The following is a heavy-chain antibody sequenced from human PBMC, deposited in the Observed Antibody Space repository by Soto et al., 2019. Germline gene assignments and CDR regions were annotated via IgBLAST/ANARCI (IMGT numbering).Heavy chain of an antibody. V-gene: IGHV3-30-3*01. J-gene: IGHJ4*02. Sequence: PVGSLRLSCAASGFTFSSYAMHWVRQAPGKGLEWVAVISYDGSNKYYADSVKGRFTISRDNSKNTLYLQMNSLRAEDTAVYYCARDLRGGNLAFSFDYWGQGTLVTVSS. D-gene: IGHD1-7*01. CDR3: ARDLRGGNLAFSFDY. CDR1: GFTFSSYA. CDR2: ISYDGSNK.